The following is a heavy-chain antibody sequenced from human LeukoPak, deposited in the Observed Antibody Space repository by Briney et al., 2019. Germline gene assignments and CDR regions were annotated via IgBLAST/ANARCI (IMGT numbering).Heavy chain of an antibody. D-gene: IGHD2-15*01. CDR1: GFTFTNFW. V-gene: IGHV3-48*04. CDR2: ISSSGSTI. Sequence: PGGSLRLSCAASGFTFTNFWMNWVRQAPGKGLEWVSYISSSGSTIYYADSVKGRFTISRDNAKNSLYLQMNSLRAEDTAVYYCAREYCSGGSCYSYFDYWGQRTLVTVSS. J-gene: IGHJ4*02. CDR3: AREYCSGGSCYSYFDY.